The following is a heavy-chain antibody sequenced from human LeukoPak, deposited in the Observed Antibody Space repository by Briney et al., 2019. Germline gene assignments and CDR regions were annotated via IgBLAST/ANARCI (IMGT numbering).Heavy chain of an antibody. CDR3: AREKYYYDSSGPE. D-gene: IGHD3-22*01. J-gene: IGHJ4*02. CDR2: IIPIFGTA. Sequence: SVKVSCKASGGTFSSYAISWVRQAPGQGLEWMGGIIPIFGTANYAQKFQGRVTITADKSTSTAYMELSSLRSEDTAVYYCAREKYYYDSSGPEWGQGTLVTVPS. CDR1: GGTFSSYA. V-gene: IGHV1-69*06.